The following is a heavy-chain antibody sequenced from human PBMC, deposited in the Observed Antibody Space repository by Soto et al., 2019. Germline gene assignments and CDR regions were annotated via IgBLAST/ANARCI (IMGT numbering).Heavy chain of an antibody. D-gene: IGHD3-3*01. Sequence: SETLSLTCTVSGDSVSSVGFHWAWFRRPPGKGLEWIGYIYNGGSTYYRPSLESRMQMSLDATRNHYSLRLTSVTAAETAVYFCARAPVGLDTISYFDYWGQGKLVTVSS. CDR3: ARAPVGLDTISYFDY. CDR2: IYNGGST. CDR1: GDSVSSVGFH. J-gene: IGHJ4*02. V-gene: IGHV4-30-4*01.